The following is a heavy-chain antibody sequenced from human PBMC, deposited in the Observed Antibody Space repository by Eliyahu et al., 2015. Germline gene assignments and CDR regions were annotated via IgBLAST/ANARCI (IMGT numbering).Heavy chain of an antibody. Sequence: QVQLQESGPGLVKPSETLSLTCTVSGGSVSXSXWSWIRQPPGKGLEWIGYIYYPGSTSYNPSFKSRVTMSLDTSKNQFSLKLRSVTAADSAIYYCARGFDYGDYWGQRSLVTVSS. J-gene: IGHJ4*02. V-gene: IGHV4-59*02. CDR3: ARGFDYGDY. CDR1: GGSVSXSX. D-gene: IGHD4/OR15-4a*01. CDR2: IYYPGST.